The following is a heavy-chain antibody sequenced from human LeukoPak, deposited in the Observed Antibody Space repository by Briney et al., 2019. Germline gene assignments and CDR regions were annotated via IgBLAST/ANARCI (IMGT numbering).Heavy chain of an antibody. J-gene: IGHJ4*02. Sequence: SETLSLTCAVYGGSFSGHYWSWIRQPPGKGLEWIGEINHSGSTNYNPSLKSRVTISVDTSKNQFSLKLSSVTAADTAVYYCAIEMATTNDYWGQGTLVTVSS. D-gene: IGHD5-24*01. CDR1: GGSFSGHY. CDR3: AIEMATTNDY. CDR2: INHSGST. V-gene: IGHV4-34*01.